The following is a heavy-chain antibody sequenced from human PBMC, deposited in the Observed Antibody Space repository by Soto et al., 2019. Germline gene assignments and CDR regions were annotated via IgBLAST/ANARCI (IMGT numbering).Heavy chain of an antibody. Sequence: GVSLRLSCAASGFTVSSKYMSWVRQAPGKGLEWVSLIQNVGPTYYADSVKGSFTISRDTSKNTLHLQMDSLRAEDTAVYYCARDLSGDYGALDTWGQGTMVTVSS. CDR2: IQNVGPT. D-gene: IGHD4-17*01. CDR3: ARDLSGDYGALDT. CDR1: GFTVSSKY. V-gene: IGHV3-66*01. J-gene: IGHJ3*02.